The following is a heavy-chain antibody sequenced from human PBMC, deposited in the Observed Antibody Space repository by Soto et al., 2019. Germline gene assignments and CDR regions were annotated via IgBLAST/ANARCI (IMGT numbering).Heavy chain of an antibody. J-gene: IGHJ4*02. D-gene: IGHD3-22*01. Sequence: QVQLVQSGAEVRKPGSSVKVSCKASGGTFSRHAISWVRQAPGQGLEWMGGIIPIFGTANHAQKFQGRVTIIADESKSTVYMELSSLGSEDKAMFYCARGWGYDSNGYYYAYWGQGTLVIVSS. CDR1: GGTFSRHA. CDR2: IIPIFGTA. CDR3: ARGWGYDSNGYYYAY. V-gene: IGHV1-69*01.